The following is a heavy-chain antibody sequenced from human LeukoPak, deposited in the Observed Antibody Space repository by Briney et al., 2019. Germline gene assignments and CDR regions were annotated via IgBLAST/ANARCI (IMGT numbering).Heavy chain of an antibody. CDR1: GGSISSSSYY. CDR2: IYSSGST. D-gene: IGHD5-18*01. Sequence: SETLSLTCTVSGGSISSSSYYWGWIRQPPGKGLEWIGSIYSSGSTYYNPSLKSRVTISVDTSKNQFSLKLSSVTAADTAVYYCARRGSSYGWFDPWGQGTLVTVSS. J-gene: IGHJ5*02. V-gene: IGHV4-39*01. CDR3: ARRGSSYGWFDP.